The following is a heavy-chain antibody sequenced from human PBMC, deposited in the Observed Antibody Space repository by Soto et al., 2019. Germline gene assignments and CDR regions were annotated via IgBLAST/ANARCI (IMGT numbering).Heavy chain of an antibody. CDR1: GYTFTSYG. CDR3: ARDPVPQYYDFWSGYYTNWFDP. Sequence: GASVKVSCKASGYTFTSYGISWVRQAPGQGLEWMGWISAYNGNTNYAQKLQGRVTMTTDTSTSTAYMELRSLRSDDTAVYYCARDPVPQYYDFWSGYYTNWFDPWGQGTLVTVSS. V-gene: IGHV1-18*01. J-gene: IGHJ5*02. D-gene: IGHD3-3*01. CDR2: ISAYNGNT.